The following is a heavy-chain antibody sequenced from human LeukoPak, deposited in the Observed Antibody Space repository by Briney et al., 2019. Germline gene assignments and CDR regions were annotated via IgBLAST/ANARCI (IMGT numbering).Heavy chain of an antibody. CDR1: GFTFSRYT. CDR2: ISGDSKYI. J-gene: IGHJ5*02. Sequence: GGSLRLSCAGSGFTFSRYTFNWVRQAPGRGLEWVSAISGDSKYIYYTDSVKGRFTISRDNAKNSVFLQMNSLRVEDTAVYYCARGEDTAMVTGGYNWFDPWGQGTLVTVSS. V-gene: IGHV3-21*01. CDR3: ARGEDTAMVTGGYNWFDP. D-gene: IGHD5-18*01.